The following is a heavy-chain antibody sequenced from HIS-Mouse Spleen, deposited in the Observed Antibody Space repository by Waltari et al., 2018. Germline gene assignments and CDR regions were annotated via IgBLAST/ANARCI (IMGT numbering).Heavy chain of an antibody. CDR3: ARGCAGGSSSWTAGVWFDP. V-gene: IGHV4-34*01. J-gene: IGHJ5*02. Sequence: QVQLQQWGAGLLKPSETLSLTCAVYGGSFSGYYWSWLRQPPGKGLEWIGEINHSGSTNYNPSLKSRVTISVDTSKNQFSLKLSSVTAADTAVYYCARGCAGGSSSWTAGVWFDPWGQGTLVTVSS. CDR1: GGSFSGYY. CDR2: INHSGST. D-gene: IGHD6-13*01.